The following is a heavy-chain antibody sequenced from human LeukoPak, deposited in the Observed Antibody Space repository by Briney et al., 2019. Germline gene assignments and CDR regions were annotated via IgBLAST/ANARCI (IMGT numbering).Heavy chain of an antibody. CDR1: GFTFSSYW. V-gene: IGHV3-74*01. CDR2: IASDGSST. D-gene: IGHD6-19*01. J-gene: IGHJ4*02. Sequence: GGSLRLSCAASGFTFSSYWMNWVRQAPGKGLVWVSRIASDGSSTTYADSVKGRFSISRDNAKNTLYLQMNSLRVEDTAVYYCARGPGYSSGWYLIYFDYWGQGTLVTVSS. CDR3: ARGPGYSSGWYLIYFDY.